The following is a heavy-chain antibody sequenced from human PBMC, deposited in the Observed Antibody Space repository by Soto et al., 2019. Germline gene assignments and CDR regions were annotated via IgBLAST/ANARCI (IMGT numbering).Heavy chain of an antibody. CDR2: ISNDGRNK. Sequence: GGSLRLSCAASGFNFSSYGMHWVRQAPDKGLEWVGGISNDGRNKYSADSVKGRFTISRDNSKNTLYLQMNSLRGEDTAVYYCAKDHRATRYYFDSWSQGTLVTVSS. J-gene: IGHJ4*02. D-gene: IGHD1-26*01. V-gene: IGHV3-30*18. CDR1: GFNFSSYG. CDR3: AKDHRATRYYFDS.